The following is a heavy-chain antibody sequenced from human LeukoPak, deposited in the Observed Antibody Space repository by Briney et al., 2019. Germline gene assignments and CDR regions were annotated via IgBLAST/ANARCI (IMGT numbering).Heavy chain of an antibody. J-gene: IGHJ6*02. CDR3: AREVGSYYGMDV. CDR2: IYSGGST. Sequence: GGSLRLSCAASGFTVSINYMSWVRQAPGKGLEWVSVIYSGGSTYYADSVKGRFTISRDNSKNTLYLQMNSLRAEDTAVYYCAREVGSYYGMDVWGQGTTVTVSS. CDR1: GFTVSINY. V-gene: IGHV3-66*01. D-gene: IGHD1-1*01.